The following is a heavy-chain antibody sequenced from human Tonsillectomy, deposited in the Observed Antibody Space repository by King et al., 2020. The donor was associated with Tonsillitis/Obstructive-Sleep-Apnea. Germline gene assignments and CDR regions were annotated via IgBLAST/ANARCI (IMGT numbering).Heavy chain of an antibody. CDR3: ARDCRYCSGGSCLNWFDP. CDR2: INTTTVNP. V-gene: IGHV7-4-1*02. D-gene: IGHD2-15*01. Sequence: VQLVESGSELKKPGASVKASCKASGYTFTSYAMNWVRQAPGQGLELMGGINTTTVNPTYAQGFPWRFVFSLDTSVSTAYLQISSLKAEDTAVYYCARDCRYCSGGSCLNWFDPWGQGTLVTVSS. CDR1: GYTFTSYA. J-gene: IGHJ5*02.